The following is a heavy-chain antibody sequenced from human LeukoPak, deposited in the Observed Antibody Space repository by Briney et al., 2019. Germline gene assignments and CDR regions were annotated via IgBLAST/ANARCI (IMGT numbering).Heavy chain of an antibody. Sequence: SVKVSCEASGGTFSSYAISWVRQAPGQGLEWMGGIIPIFGTANYAQKFQGRVTITADESTSTVYMEMNDLGSEDTAVYYCARGYSGCFHYWGQGALVTVSS. J-gene: IGHJ4*02. CDR2: IIPIFGTA. CDR1: GGTFSSYA. CDR3: ARGYSGCFHY. V-gene: IGHV1-69*01. D-gene: IGHD1-26*01.